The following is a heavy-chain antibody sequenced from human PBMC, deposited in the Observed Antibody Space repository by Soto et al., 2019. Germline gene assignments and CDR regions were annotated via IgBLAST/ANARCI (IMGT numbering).Heavy chain of an antibody. CDR3: AKERAETTCYDY. CDR1: GFTFRNFS. V-gene: IGHV3-23*01. CDR2: ITGSGSST. Sequence: SPRLSCAAPGFTFRNFSMNWGRPAPGKGLEWVSAITGSGSSTHYADSVKGRFTISRDNSKNTLYLQMNSLRAEDTAVYYCAKERAETTCYDYWGPGTLVTVSS. J-gene: IGHJ4*02. D-gene: IGHD2-15*01.